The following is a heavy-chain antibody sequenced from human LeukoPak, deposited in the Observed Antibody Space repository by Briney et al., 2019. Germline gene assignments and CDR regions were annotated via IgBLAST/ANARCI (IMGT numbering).Heavy chain of an antibody. J-gene: IGHJ6*02. CDR2: ISGSGDST. CDR3: AKVAHDILTGYYSHYYYGMDV. V-gene: IGHV3-23*01. D-gene: IGHD3-9*01. CDR1: GFTFSSYA. Sequence: GGSLRLSCAASGFTFSSYAMSWVRQAPGKGLEWVSVISGSGDSTYYADSVRGRFTISRDNSKNTLYLQMNSLRAEDTAVYYCAKVAHDILTGYYSHYYYGMDVWGQGTTVTVPS.